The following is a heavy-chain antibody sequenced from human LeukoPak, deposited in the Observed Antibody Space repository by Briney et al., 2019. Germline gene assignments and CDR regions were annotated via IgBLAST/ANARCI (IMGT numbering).Heavy chain of an antibody. V-gene: IGHV4-34*01. J-gene: IGHJ6*03. CDR2: INHSGST. D-gene: IGHD5-18*01. Sequence: PSETLSLTCAVYGGSFSGYYWSWIRQPPGKGLEWIGEINHSGSTNYNPSLKRRVTISVDTSKNQFSLKLSSVTAAGTAVYYCARGGSYGYYYYYYMDVWGKGTTVTVSS. CDR1: GGSFSGYY. CDR3: ARGGSYGYYYYYYMDV.